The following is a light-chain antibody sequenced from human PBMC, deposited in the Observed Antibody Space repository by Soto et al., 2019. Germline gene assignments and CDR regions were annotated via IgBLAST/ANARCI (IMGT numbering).Light chain of an antibody. J-gene: IGKJ1*01. Sequence: IQMAQSSSSLSAYVGGRVTNTCRTSQPISDYLNCYQQKPGKAPTLLIYTTSNLQSGVPSRFSGSGSATHFTLTISSLQPEDFATYYCQQHYNTPRTFGQGAKVDI. CDR1: QPISDY. V-gene: IGKV1-39*01. CDR2: TTS. CDR3: QQHYNTPRT.